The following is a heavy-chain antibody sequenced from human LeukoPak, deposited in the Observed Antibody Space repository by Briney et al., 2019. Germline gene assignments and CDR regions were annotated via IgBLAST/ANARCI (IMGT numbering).Heavy chain of an antibody. CDR3: ARGDDYGSPKLFTE. CDR2: IDPDNGNT. D-gene: IGHD3-10*01. V-gene: IGHV1-2*02. J-gene: IGHJ4*02. CDR1: EYTFSGYY. Sequence: ASVKVSCKASEYTFSGYYFSWMRQAPGQGLEWMGWIDPDNGNTNFAQKFQGRVTLTRATSISTVYMELTSLRFDDTAVYYCARGDDYGSPKLFTEWGQGTLVTVSS.